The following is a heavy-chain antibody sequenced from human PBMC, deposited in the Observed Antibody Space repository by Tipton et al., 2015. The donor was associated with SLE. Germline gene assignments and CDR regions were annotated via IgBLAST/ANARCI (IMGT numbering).Heavy chain of an antibody. CDR2: IKQDGSEK. Sequence: SGFTFSNYWMSWVRQAPGKGLEWVANIKQDGSEKYYVDSVKGRFTISRDNAKNSLYLQMNSLRAEDTAMYYCARGHYDFWSGYPIDYWGQGTLVTVSS. CDR3: ARGHYDFWSGYPIDY. V-gene: IGHV3-7*01. J-gene: IGHJ4*02. D-gene: IGHD3-3*01. CDR1: GFTFSNYW.